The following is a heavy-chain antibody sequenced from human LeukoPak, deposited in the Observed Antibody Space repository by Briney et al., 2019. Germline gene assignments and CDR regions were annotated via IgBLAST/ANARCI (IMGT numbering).Heavy chain of an antibody. V-gene: IGHV4-39*01. J-gene: IGHJ3*02. Sequence: SETLSLTCTVSGGSISGSNYYWGWIRQPPGKGLEWIGSIFYSGSTYYNPSLKSRVTIPVDTSKNQFSLKLNSVTAADTAVYYCARHSYFDILTGYHGAFDIWGQGTMVTVSS. CDR1: GGSISGSNYY. CDR2: IFYSGST. D-gene: IGHD3-9*01. CDR3: ARHSYFDILTGYHGAFDI.